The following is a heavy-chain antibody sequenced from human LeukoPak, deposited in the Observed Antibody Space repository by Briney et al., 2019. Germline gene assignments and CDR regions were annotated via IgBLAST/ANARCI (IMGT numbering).Heavy chain of an antibody. CDR3: ARDKGRYQLLFD. D-gene: IGHD2-2*01. J-gene: IGHJ4*02. CDR1: GYTFTGYY. Sequence: ASVKVSCKASGYTFTGYYMHWVRQAPGQGLEWMGWINPNSGGTNYAQKFQGRVTMTRDTSISTAYMELSRLRSDDTAVYYCARDKGRYQLLFDWGQGTLVTVSS. CDR2: INPNSGGT. V-gene: IGHV1-2*02.